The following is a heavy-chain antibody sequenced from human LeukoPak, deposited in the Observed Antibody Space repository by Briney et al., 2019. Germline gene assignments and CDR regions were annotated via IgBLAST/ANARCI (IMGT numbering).Heavy chain of an antibody. CDR3: ASLDTAMVTGYYGMDV. CDR2: TNPSGGST. J-gene: IGHJ6*02. D-gene: IGHD5-18*01. Sequence: ASVNVSCKASGYTFTSYHMHWVRQAPGQGLEWMGITNPSGGSTSYAQKFQGRVTMTRDTSTSTVYMELSSLRSEDTAVYYCASLDTAMVTGYYGMDVWGQGTTVTVSS. V-gene: IGHV1-46*01. CDR1: GYTFTSYH.